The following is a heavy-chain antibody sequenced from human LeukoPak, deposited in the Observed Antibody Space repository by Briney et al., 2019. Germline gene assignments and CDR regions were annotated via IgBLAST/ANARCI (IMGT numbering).Heavy chain of an antibody. D-gene: IGHD6-6*01. CDR2: ISGTGGTT. J-gene: IGHJ5*02. CDR3: AKSSPRPGDR. CDR1: GFTFSNYA. Sequence: GGSLSLSCAASGFTFSNYAMSWVRQAPGKGLEWVSGISGTGGTTYYVDSVKGRFTISRDNSKNTLFLQMNSLRADDTAVYYCAKSSPRPGDRWGQGTLVIVSS. V-gene: IGHV3-23*01.